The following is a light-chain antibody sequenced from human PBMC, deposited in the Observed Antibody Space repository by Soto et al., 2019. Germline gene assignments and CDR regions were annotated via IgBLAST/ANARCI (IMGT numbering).Light chain of an antibody. Sequence: QSVLTQPPAVSAAPGQKVTISCSGSTSNIGGNSVSWYQQLPGTAPKLLIYDDNKRPSGIPDRFSGSTSGTSAPLGITGFQTGDEADYYCGSWDSSLSAYVFGTGTKVTVL. CDR3: GSWDSSLSAYV. V-gene: IGLV1-51*01. CDR2: DDN. J-gene: IGLJ1*01. CDR1: TSNIGGNS.